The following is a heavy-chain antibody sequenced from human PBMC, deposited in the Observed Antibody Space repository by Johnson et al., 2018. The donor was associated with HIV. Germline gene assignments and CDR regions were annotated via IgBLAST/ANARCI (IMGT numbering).Heavy chain of an antibody. D-gene: IGHD6-6*01. Sequence: QVQLVESGGGVVQPGRSLRLSCAASGFTFSSYAMHWVRQAPGKGLEWVEFVSYDGTNEFYADSVKGRFTVSRDSSKNTLFLQMNSLRAEDTAVYFCAKVHIAARWSDAFDIWGQGTMVTVSS. J-gene: IGHJ3*02. V-gene: IGHV3-30*04. CDR3: AKVHIAARWSDAFDI. CDR2: VSYDGTNE. CDR1: GFTFSSYA.